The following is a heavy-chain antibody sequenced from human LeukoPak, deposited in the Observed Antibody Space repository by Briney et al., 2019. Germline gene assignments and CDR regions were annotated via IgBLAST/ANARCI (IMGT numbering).Heavy chain of an antibody. D-gene: IGHD3-9*01. CDR1: GFIFSSYG. CDR2: IPYDGSNN. J-gene: IGHJ4*02. V-gene: IGHV3-30*03. Sequence: GRSLRLSCAASGFIFSSYGMHWVRQAPGKGLEWIAVIPYDGSNNYYADSVKGRFTISRDNSRSTLYLQMNSLRAEDTGVYYCTRDQFDIWGQGTLVTVSS. CDR3: TRDQFDI.